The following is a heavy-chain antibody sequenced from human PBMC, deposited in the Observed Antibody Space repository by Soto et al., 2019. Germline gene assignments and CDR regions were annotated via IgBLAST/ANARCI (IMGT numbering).Heavy chain of an antibody. CDR2: ISGYNGNT. J-gene: IGHJ6*02. Sequence: QAQLVQSGAEVMKPGASVKVSCKASGYIFSTYGITWVRQAPGQGLEWMGWISGYNGNTDDGQKLQGRVSMTLDTSTSTAYMDLRSLRSDDTAVYYCARAEAYSTSWYAMDVWGQGTTVIVSS. D-gene: IGHD2-2*01. CDR1: GYIFSTYG. V-gene: IGHV1-18*01. CDR3: ARAEAYSTSWYAMDV.